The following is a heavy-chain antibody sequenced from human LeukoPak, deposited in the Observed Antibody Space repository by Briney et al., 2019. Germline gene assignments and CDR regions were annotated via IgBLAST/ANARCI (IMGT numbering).Heavy chain of an antibody. CDR3: ARDRPNDHYYYMDV. CDR2: ISSSSSYI. J-gene: IGHJ6*03. CDR1: GFTFSSYS. V-gene: IGHV3-21*01. Sequence: GGSLRLSCAASGFTFSSYSMNWVRQTPGKGLEWVSSISSSSSYIYYADSVKGRFTISRDNAKNSLYLQMNSLRAEDTAVYYCARDRPNDHYYYMDVWGKGTTVTVSS.